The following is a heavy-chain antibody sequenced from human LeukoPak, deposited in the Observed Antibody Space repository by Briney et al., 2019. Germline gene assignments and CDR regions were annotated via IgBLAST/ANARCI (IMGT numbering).Heavy chain of an antibody. CDR3: TRDLEQWLAGPSIDY. Sequence: GGSLRLSCTASGFTFGDYAMSWFRQAPGKGLEWVGFIRSKAYGGTTEYAASVKGRFTISRDDSKSIAYLQMNSLKTEDTAVYYCTRDLEQWLAGPSIDYWGQGTLVTVSS. V-gene: IGHV3-49*03. J-gene: IGHJ4*02. CDR1: GFTFGDYA. CDR2: IRSKAYGGTT. D-gene: IGHD6-19*01.